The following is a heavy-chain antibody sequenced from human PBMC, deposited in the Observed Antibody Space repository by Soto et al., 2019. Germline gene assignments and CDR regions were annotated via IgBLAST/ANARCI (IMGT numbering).Heavy chain of an antibody. Sequence: GGSLRLSCAASGFTFSSYGMHWVRQAPGKGLEWVAVIRSDGNNQNYADSVKGRFTISRDNSKNTLYLQMNSLRAEDTAVYYCASVRGSGWFGYFDYWGQGTLVTVSS. CDR2: IRSDGNNQ. J-gene: IGHJ4*02. V-gene: IGHV3-33*01. CDR3: ASVRGSGWFGYFDY. D-gene: IGHD6-19*01. CDR1: GFTFSSYG.